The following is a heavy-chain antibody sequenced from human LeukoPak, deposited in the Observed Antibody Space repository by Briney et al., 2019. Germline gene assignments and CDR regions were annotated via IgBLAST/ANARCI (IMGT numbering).Heavy chain of an antibody. Sequence: SQTLSLTCIFSGGSISNADYYWNSIPQPPGKGLGWIWYIYNSGRTYYNPSLKSRGTISVDKSKNQFSLKLSSVTAADTAVYYCNYYGSGSPDAFDFWGQGTMVTVSS. V-gene: IGHV4-30-4*01. CDR3: NYYGSGSPDAFDF. D-gene: IGHD3-10*01. CDR2: IYNSGRT. J-gene: IGHJ3*01. CDR1: GGSISNADYY.